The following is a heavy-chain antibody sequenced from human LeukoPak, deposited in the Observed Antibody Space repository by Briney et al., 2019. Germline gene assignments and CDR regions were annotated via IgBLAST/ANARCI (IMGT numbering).Heavy chain of an antibody. D-gene: IGHD1-26*01. CDR1: GGTFSSYA. CDR2: TIPMFDTA. CDR3: AKQKEWELLSSYYYYYMDV. Sequence: SVKVSCKTSGGTFSSYAISWVRQAPGQGLEWMGGTIPMFDTANYAHKFQGRVTITADESTSTTYMELSSLRSEDTAVYYCAKQKEWELLSSYYYYYMDVWGKGTTVTISS. J-gene: IGHJ6*03. V-gene: IGHV1-69*13.